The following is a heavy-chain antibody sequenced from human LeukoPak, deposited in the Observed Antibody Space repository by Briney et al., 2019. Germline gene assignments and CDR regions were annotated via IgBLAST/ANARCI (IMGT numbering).Heavy chain of an antibody. V-gene: IGHV4-4*07. J-gene: IGHJ4*02. CDR2: VHSSGST. D-gene: IGHD3-10*01. Sequence: SETLSLTCTVSGASIGSFYWSWIRQPAGKGLEWIGRVHSSGSTNYIPSMKSRVTMSVDTSKNQFSLKLNTVTAADTAMYYCAREAVDYGSGSHDYWGQGILVTVSS. CDR3: AREAVDYGSGSHDY. CDR1: GASIGSFY.